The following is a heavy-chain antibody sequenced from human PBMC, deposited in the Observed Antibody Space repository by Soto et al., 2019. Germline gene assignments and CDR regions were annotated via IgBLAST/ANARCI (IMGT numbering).Heavy chain of an antibody. D-gene: IGHD3-10*01. CDR2: IYYSGST. CDR1: GGSISSGDYY. V-gene: IGHV4-61*08. CDR3: ARDMVRGVNGMDV. Sequence: SETLSLTCTVSGGSISSGDYYWSWIRQYPGKGLEWIGYIYYSGSTYYTPSLKSRVTISVDTSKNKFSLKLSSVTAADTAVYYCARDMVRGVNGMDVWGQGTTVTVSS. J-gene: IGHJ6*02.